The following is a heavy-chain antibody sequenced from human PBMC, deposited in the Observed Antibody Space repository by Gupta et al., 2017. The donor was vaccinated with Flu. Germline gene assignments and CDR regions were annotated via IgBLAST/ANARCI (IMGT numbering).Heavy chain of an antibody. V-gene: IGHV3-23*01. CDR1: GFPFSMFV. CDR2: IDGSSDST. CDR3: AKGSRGGQPYYFDY. D-gene: IGHD2-2*01. Sequence: EVQLLESGGDLVRPGGSLRLYCAGSGFPFSMFVMVWIRQAPGKGLEWISAIDGSSDSTYYADSVKGRFAIFRDNSKNTLYLQMNSLSTEDTAVYYCAKGSRGGQPYYFDYWGQGTLVTVSS. J-gene: IGHJ4*02.